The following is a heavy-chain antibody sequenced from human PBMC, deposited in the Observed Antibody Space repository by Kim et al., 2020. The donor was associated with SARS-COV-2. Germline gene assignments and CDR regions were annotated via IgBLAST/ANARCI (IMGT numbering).Heavy chain of an antibody. J-gene: IGHJ4*02. CDR3: ARRGIAAAGFFDY. V-gene: IGHV4-39*01. D-gene: IGHD6-13*01. Sequence: YNPSLKSRVTISVDTSKNQFSLKLSSVTAADTAVYYCARRGIAAAGFFDYWGQGTLVTVSS.